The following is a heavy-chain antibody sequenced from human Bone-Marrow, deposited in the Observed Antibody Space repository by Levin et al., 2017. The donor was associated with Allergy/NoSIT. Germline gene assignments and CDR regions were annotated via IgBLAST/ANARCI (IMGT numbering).Heavy chain of an antibody. CDR2: ISGSGGGT. CDR1: GFTFNNYA. Sequence: PGGSLRLSCAASGFTFNNYAMNWVRQAPGKGLEWVSAISGSGGGTFYADSVKGRFTISRDNSKNTLYLEMNSLRAEDTAVYYCAKVSDTALVGAFDIWGQGTMVTVSS. V-gene: IGHV3-23*01. J-gene: IGHJ3*02. D-gene: IGHD5-18*01. CDR3: AKVSDTALVGAFDI.